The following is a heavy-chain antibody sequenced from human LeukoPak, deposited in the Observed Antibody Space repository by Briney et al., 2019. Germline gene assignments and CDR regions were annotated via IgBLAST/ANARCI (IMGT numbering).Heavy chain of an antibody. J-gene: IGHJ6*02. Sequence: SETLSLTCTVSGGSISSYYWSWIRQPPGKGLEWIGYIYYSGSTNHNPSLKSRVTISVDTSKNQFSLKLSSVTAADTAVYYCARDRAHYDFWSGSTSYYYYGMDVWGQGTTVTVSS. CDR2: IYYSGST. D-gene: IGHD3-3*01. CDR1: GGSISSYY. V-gene: IGHV4-59*01. CDR3: ARDRAHYDFWSGSTSYYYYGMDV.